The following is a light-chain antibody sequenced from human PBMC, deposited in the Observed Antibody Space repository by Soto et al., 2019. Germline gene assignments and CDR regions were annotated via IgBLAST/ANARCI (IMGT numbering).Light chain of an antibody. CDR1: QSISSY. CDR2: AAS. V-gene: IGKV1-39*01. J-gene: IGKJ1*01. Sequence: IQMTQSPSSLSASVGERVTITCRASQSISSYLNWYQQKPGKAPKLLIYAASSLQSGVPARFSGSGSGTDFTLTISSLQPEDFATYYCQQSYSTRWTFGQGTKVDNK. CDR3: QQSYSTRWT.